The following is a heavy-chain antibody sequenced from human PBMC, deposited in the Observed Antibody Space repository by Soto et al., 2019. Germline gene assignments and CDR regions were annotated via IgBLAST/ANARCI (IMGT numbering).Heavy chain of an antibody. V-gene: IGHV4-34*01. J-gene: IGHJ4*02. Sequence: SETLSLTCAVYGGSFSGYYWSWIRQPPGKGLEWIGEINHSGSTNYNPSLKSRVTISVDTSKNQFSLKLSSVTAADTAVYYCARLGYCSSTSCYRLSFDYWGQGTLVTVS. CDR1: GGSFSGYY. CDR2: INHSGST. D-gene: IGHD2-2*01. CDR3: ARLGYCSSTSCYRLSFDY.